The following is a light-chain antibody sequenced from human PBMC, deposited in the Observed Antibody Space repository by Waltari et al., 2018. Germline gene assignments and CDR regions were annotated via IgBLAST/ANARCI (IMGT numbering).Light chain of an antibody. CDR2: GQN. CDR3: KSRNNDRGV. J-gene: IGLJ3*02. Sequence: SSELTQDPAVSVALGQTARITCQGDSLRGTYASWYQQKPGQAPILVIYGQNHRPSGIPDRFSGSSSGDTTSLTITGTQAEDEADYYCKSRNNDRGVFGGGTKLTVL. CDR1: SLRGTY. V-gene: IGLV3-19*01.